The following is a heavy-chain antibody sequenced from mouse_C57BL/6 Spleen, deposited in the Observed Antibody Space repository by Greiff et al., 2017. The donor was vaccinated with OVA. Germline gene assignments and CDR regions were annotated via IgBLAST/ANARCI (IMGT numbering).Heavy chain of an antibody. V-gene: IGHV1-42*01. CDR3: ARIPADYYGSRGWYFDV. Sequence: EVQLQQSGPELVKPGASVKISCKASGYSFTGYYMNWVKQSPEKSLEWIGEINPSTGGTTYNQKFKAKATLTVDKSSSTAYMQLKSLTSEDSAVYYCARIPADYYGSRGWYFDVWGTGTTVTVSS. CDR1: GYSFTGYY. CDR2: INPSTGGT. J-gene: IGHJ1*03. D-gene: IGHD1-1*01.